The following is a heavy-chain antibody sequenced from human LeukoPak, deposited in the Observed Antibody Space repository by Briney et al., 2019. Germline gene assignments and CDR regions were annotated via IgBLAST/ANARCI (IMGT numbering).Heavy chain of an antibody. D-gene: IGHD3-22*01. CDR3: ARVHYDSSGYYSWRFRRGDDDAFDI. CDR1: GGSSSSSSFY. J-gene: IGHJ3*02. CDR2: IYYSGST. Sequence: SETLSLTCTVSGGSSSSSSFYWGWIRQPPGKRLEWIGSIYYSGSTYYNPSFKSRVTISLDTSKTQFSLKLSSVTAADTAVYYCARVHYDSSGYYSWRFRRGDDDAFDIWGQGTMVTVSS. V-gene: IGHV4-39*07.